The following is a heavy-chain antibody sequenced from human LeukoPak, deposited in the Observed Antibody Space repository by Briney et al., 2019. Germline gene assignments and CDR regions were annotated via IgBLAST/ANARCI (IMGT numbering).Heavy chain of an antibody. Sequence: GASVKVSCKASGGTFSSYAISWVRQAPGQGLEWMGGIIPIFGTANYAQKFQGRVTITADKSTSTAYMELSSLRSEDTAVYYCARDHFAAVVDTAMVTSYYYYMDVWGKGTTVTVSS. CDR2: IIPIFGTA. D-gene: IGHD5-18*01. V-gene: IGHV1-69*06. CDR1: GGTFSSYA. CDR3: ARDHFAAVVDTAMVTSYYYYMDV. J-gene: IGHJ6*03.